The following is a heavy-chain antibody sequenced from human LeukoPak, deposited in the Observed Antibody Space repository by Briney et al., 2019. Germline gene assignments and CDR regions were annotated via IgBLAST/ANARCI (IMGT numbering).Heavy chain of an antibody. CDR1: GYTFTSYG. CDR3: ARDHYDFWSGPGDPSNDRYKFDY. Sequence: ASVKVSCKASGYTFTSYGISWVRQAPGQGLEWMGWISAHNGNTNYAQKLQGRVTMTTDTSTSTAYMELRSLRSDDTAVYYCARDHYDFWSGPGDPSNDRYKFDYWGQGTLVTVSS. J-gene: IGHJ4*02. D-gene: IGHD3-3*01. CDR2: ISAHNGNT. V-gene: IGHV1-18*01.